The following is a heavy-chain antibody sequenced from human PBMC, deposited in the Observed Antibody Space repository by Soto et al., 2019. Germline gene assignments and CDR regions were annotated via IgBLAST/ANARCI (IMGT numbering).Heavy chain of an antibody. J-gene: IGHJ5*02. CDR2: MNPNSGNT. D-gene: IGHD3-22*01. CDR3: ARGHYYDSSGYSEYNWFDP. Sequence: GASVKVSCKASGYTFTSYDINWVRQATGQGLEWMGWMNPNSGNTGYAQKFQGRVTMTRNTSISTAYMELSSLRSEDTAVYYCARGHYYDSSGYSEYNWFDPWGQGTMVTVSA. V-gene: IGHV1-8*01. CDR1: GYTFTSYD.